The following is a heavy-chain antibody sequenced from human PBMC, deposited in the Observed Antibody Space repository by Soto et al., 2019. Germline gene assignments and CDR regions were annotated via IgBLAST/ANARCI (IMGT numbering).Heavy chain of an antibody. Sequence: GGSLRLSCKASGFMFNNSAMTWVRQAPGQGLQWVASVSDNGGSRGGTYYADSVKGRFTISRDNTKNTLYLQLDSLTGADTAVYYCARAKAVVIAALDIWGQGTMVTVSS. CDR1: GFMFNNSA. J-gene: IGHJ3*02. CDR3: ARAKAVVIAALDI. CDR2: VSDNGGSRGGT. V-gene: IGHV3-23*01. D-gene: IGHD3-22*01.